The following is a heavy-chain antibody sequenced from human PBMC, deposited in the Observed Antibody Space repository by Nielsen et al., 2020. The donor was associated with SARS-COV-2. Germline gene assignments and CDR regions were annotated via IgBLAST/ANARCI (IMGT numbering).Heavy chain of an antibody. D-gene: IGHD6-13*01. CDR3: ARGEWYSSSWYFQH. J-gene: IGHJ1*01. CDR2: MNPNSGNT. Sequence: SVKVSCKASGYTFTSYDINWVRQATEQGLEWMGWMNPNSGNTGYAQKFQGRVTMTRNTSISTAYMELSSLRSEDTAVYYCARGEWYSSSWYFQHWGQGTLVTVSS. CDR1: GYTFTSYD. V-gene: IGHV1-8*01.